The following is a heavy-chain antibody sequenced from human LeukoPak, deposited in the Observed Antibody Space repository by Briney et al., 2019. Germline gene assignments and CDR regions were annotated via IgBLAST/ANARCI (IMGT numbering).Heavy chain of an antibody. V-gene: IGHV3-30*18. Sequence: GGSLRLSCAASGFTFSSYCMHWVRQAPGKGLEWVAVISYDGSNKYYADSVKGRFTISRDNSKNTLYLQMNSLRAEDTAVYYCAKESHSSWSNFDYWGQGTLVTVSS. J-gene: IGHJ4*02. CDR1: GFTFSSYC. CDR3: AKESHSSWSNFDY. CDR2: ISYDGSNK. D-gene: IGHD6-13*01.